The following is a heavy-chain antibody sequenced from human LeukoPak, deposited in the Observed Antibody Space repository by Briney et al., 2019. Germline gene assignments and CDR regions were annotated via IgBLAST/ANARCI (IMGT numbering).Heavy chain of an antibody. J-gene: IGHJ4*02. V-gene: IGHV1-18*01. CDR3: ARDRQLGSRGYYAAY. CDR2: INAYNGNT. CDR1: GYTFSSYG. D-gene: IGHD3-22*01. Sequence: GASVKVSCKASGYTFSSYGISWVRQAPGQGLEWMGWINAYNGNTNYAQKVQGRVTLTTETSTSTAYMEVRSLRSDDTAVYYCARDRQLGSRGYYAAYWGQGTLVTVSS.